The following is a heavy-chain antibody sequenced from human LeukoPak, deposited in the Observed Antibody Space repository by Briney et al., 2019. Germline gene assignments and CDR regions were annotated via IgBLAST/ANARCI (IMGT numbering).Heavy chain of an antibody. V-gene: IGHV3-11*04. D-gene: IGHD6-13*01. CDR3: ARDGGSSWYFDY. CDR2: ISSSGNST. Sequence: EGSLRLSCAASGFTFSDYYMSWIRQAPGKGLEWVSYISSSGNSTYYSDSVRGRFTISRDNAKNSLHLQMNSLRAEDTAVYYCARDGGSSWYFDYWGQGTLATVSS. CDR1: GFTFSDYY. J-gene: IGHJ4*02.